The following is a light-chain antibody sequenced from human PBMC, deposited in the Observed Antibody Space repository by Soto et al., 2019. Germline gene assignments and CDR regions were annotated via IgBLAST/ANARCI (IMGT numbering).Light chain of an antibody. CDR3: CSYAGRSTPYV. CDR2: EVS. V-gene: IGLV2-23*02. CDR1: SSDVGSYNL. J-gene: IGLJ1*01. Sequence: QSVLTQPASVSGSPGQSITISCTGTSSDVGSYNLVSWYQQHPGKDPKLMIYEVSKRPSGVSNRFSGSKSGNTASQTISGLQAEEDADYYCCSYAGRSTPYVLGTGTKLTVL.